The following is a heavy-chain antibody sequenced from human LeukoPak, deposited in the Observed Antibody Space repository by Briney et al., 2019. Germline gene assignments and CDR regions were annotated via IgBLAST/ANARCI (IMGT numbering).Heavy chain of an antibody. J-gene: IGHJ5*02. CDR2: IKQDGSEK. V-gene: IGHV3-7*01. CDR1: GFTFSTYW. Sequence: GGSLRLSCAASGFTFSTYWMSWVRQAPGKGLEWVANIKQDGSEKYYVDSVKGRFTISRDNAKNTLNLQMNSLRAEDTAVYYCARDLGQYYDTSDNWFDPWGQGTLVTVSS. CDR3: ARDLGQYYDTSDNWFDP. D-gene: IGHD3-22*01.